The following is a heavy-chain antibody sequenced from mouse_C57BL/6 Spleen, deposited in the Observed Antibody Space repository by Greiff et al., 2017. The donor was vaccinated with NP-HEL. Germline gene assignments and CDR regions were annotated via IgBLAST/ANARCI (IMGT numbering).Heavy chain of an antibody. CDR2: IDPETGGT. Sequence: QVQLQQSGAELVRPGASVTLSCKASGYKFTDYEMHWVKQTPGHGLEWIGAIDPETGGTAYNQKFKGKAILTADKSSSTAYMELRSLTSEDSAVYYCTDDYDGRDFDYWGQGTTLTVSS. CDR1: GYKFTDYE. V-gene: IGHV1-15*01. J-gene: IGHJ2*01. D-gene: IGHD2-4*01. CDR3: TDDYDGRDFDY.